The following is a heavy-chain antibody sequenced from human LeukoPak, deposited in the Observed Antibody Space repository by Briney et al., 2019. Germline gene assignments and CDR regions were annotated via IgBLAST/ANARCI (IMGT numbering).Heavy chain of an antibody. CDR3: ASTITMVRGVMNY. D-gene: IGHD3-10*01. Sequence: PGGSLRLSCAASGFTFSSYAMHWVRQAPGKGLEWVAVISYDGSNKYYADSVKGRFTISRDNSKNTLYLQMNSLRAEDTAVYYCASTITMVRGVMNYWGQGTLVTVSS. CDR1: GFTFSSYA. J-gene: IGHJ4*02. CDR2: ISYDGSNK. V-gene: IGHV3-30-3*01.